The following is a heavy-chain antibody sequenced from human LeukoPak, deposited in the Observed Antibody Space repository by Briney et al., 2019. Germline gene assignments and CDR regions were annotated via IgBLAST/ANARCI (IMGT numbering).Heavy chain of an antibody. Sequence: PGGSLRLFCAASGFTFSSYEMNWVRQAPGKGLEWVSYISSSGSTIYYADSVKGRFTISRDNAKNSLYLQMNSLRAEDTAVYYCARDLGDGYNFWGQGTLVTVSS. J-gene: IGHJ4*02. CDR2: ISSSGSTI. D-gene: IGHD5-24*01. CDR1: GFTFSSYE. CDR3: ARDLGDGYNF. V-gene: IGHV3-48*03.